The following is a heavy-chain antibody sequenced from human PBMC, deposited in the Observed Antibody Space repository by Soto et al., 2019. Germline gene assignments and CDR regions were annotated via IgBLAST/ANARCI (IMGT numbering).Heavy chain of an antibody. CDR3: AAVDYDSSGYYYSDY. V-gene: IGHV1-2*02. D-gene: IGHD3-22*01. J-gene: IGHJ4*02. CDR1: GYNFIDHY. Sequence: ASVKVSCKTSGYNFIDHYINWVRQAPGQGLEYMGWINPNSGGTNYAQKFQGRVTMTRDTSITTAYMELSRLTSDDTAVYYCAAVDYDSSGYYYSDYWGQGTLVTVSS. CDR2: INPNSGGT.